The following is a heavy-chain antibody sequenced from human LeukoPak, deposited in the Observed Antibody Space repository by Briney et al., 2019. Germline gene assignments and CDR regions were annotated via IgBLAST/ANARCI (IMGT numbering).Heavy chain of an antibody. V-gene: IGHV3-21*01. CDR1: GFTFSSYS. CDR3: AKDGGPMIAFALDY. Sequence: GGSLRLSCAASGFTFSSYSMNWVRQAPGKGLEWVSSISSSSSYIYYADSVKGRFTISRDNSKNTLYLQMNSLRAEDTAVYYCAKDGGPMIAFALDYWGQGTLVTVSS. CDR2: ISSSSSYI. J-gene: IGHJ4*02. D-gene: IGHD3-16*01.